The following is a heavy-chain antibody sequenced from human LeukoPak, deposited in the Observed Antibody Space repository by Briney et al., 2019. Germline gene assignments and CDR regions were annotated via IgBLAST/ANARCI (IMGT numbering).Heavy chain of an antibody. Sequence: SETLSLTCTVSGGSISSSSYYWGWIRQPPGKGLEWIGSIYYSGSTYYNPSLKSRVTISVDTSKDQFSLKLSSVTAADTAVYYCARLKFGPGGSWYKRAVAFDIWGQGTMVTVSS. CDR1: GGSISSSSYY. CDR3: ARLKFGPGGSWYKRAVAFDI. V-gene: IGHV4-39*01. D-gene: IGHD6-13*01. CDR2: IYYSGST. J-gene: IGHJ3*02.